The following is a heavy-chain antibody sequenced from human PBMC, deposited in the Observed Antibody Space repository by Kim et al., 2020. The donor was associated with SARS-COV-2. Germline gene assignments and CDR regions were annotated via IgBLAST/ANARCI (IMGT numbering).Heavy chain of an antibody. J-gene: IGHJ4*02. D-gene: IGHD3-22*01. CDR2: INYSGST. CDR1: GGSIGSYY. V-gene: IGHV4-59*01. Sequence: SETLSLTCTVSGGSIGSYYWSWIRQPPGKGLEWIGYINYSGSTNYNPSLKSRVTISVDTSKNQFSLKLSSVTAADTAVYYCARVGTGYDSSGYPDYWGQG. CDR3: ARVGTGYDSSGYPDY.